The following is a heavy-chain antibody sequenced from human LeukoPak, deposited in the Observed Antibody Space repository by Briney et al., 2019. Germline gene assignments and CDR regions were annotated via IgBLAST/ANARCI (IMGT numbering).Heavy chain of an antibody. J-gene: IGHJ4*02. Sequence: GGSLRLSCAASGFTFSSYSMNWVRQALGKGLEWVSSISSSSSYIYYADSVKGRFTISRDNAKNSLYLQMNSLRAEDTAVYYCARGLSGYYPLDYWGQGTLVTVSS. CDR3: ARGLSGYYPLDY. CDR2: ISSSSSYI. CDR1: GFTFSSYS. D-gene: IGHD3-22*01. V-gene: IGHV3-21*01.